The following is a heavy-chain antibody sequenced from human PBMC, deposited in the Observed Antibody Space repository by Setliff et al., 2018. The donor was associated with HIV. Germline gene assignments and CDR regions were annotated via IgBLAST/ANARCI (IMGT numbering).Heavy chain of an antibody. Sequence: PGGSLRLSCAVSGFDFNVYSMTWVRQAPGKGLEWVSSISHSSTYKQYADSVKGRFTISRDNGLSSLYLQMNSLRAEDTAVYYCARGHYSSSSGWGQGALVTVSS. D-gene: IGHD6-6*01. CDR1: GFDFNVYS. V-gene: IGHV3-21*04. CDR3: ARGHYSSSSG. J-gene: IGHJ4*02. CDR2: ISHSSTYK.